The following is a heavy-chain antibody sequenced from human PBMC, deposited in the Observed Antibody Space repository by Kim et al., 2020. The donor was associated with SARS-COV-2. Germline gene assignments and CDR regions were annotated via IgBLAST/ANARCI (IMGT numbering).Heavy chain of an antibody. V-gene: IGHV3-33*08. CDR3: ARGALAVARSFDY. CDR2: IWYDGSNK. J-gene: IGHJ4*02. CDR1: GFTFSSYG. Sequence: GGSLRLSCAASGFTFSSYGMHWVRQAPGKGLEWVAVIWYDGSNKYYADSVKGRFTISRDNSKNTPYLQMNSLRAEDTAVYYCARGALAVARSFDYWGQGTLVTVSS. D-gene: IGHD6-19*01.